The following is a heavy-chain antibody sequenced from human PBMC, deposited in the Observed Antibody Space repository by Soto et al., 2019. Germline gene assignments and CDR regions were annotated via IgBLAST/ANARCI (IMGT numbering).Heavy chain of an antibody. D-gene: IGHD3-9*01. J-gene: IGHJ6*02. CDR3: ASTYYDILTGKRVFGMDV. Sequence: PSETLSLTCTVSGGSISSYYWSWIRQPPGKGLEWIGYIYYSGSTNYNPSLKSRVTISVDTSKNQFSLKLSSVTAADTAVYYCASTYYDILTGKRVFGMDVWGQGTTVTVSS. CDR1: GGSISSYY. V-gene: IGHV4-59*08. CDR2: IYYSGST.